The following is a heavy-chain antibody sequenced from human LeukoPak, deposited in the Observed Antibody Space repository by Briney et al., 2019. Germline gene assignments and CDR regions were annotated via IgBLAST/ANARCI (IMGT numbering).Heavy chain of an antibody. V-gene: IGHV3-23*01. Sequence: QAGGSLRLSCAASGFTFTGYAMTWVRQAPRKGLEWVSAISGSGGGTYYADSVKGRFTISRDNSKNTLYLQMNSLRAEDTAVYYCAKDLRFGDSPGNRFDYWGQGTLVTVSS. CDR2: ISGSGGGT. CDR3: AKDLRFGDSPGNRFDY. CDR1: GFTFTGYA. D-gene: IGHD3-10*01. J-gene: IGHJ4*02.